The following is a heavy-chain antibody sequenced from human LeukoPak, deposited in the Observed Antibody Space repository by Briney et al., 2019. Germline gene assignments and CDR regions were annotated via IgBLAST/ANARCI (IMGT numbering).Heavy chain of an antibody. D-gene: IGHD2-15*01. CDR2: INHSGST. CDR3: ARGHHSALGYCSGGSCFLDY. V-gene: IGHV4-34*01. CDR1: GGSFSGYY. Sequence: SETLSLTCAVYGGSFSGYYWSWIRQPPGKGLEWIGEINHSGSTNYNPSLKSRVTMSVDTSKNQFSLKLSSVTAADTAVYYCARGHHSALGYCSGGSCFLDYWGQGTLVTVSS. J-gene: IGHJ4*02.